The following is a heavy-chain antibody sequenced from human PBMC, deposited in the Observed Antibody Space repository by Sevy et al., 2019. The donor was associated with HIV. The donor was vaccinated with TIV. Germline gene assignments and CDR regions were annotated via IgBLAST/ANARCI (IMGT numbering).Heavy chain of an antibody. CDR3: ARVGTGTILPYYYGMDV. CDR1: GYTFTSYG. V-gene: IGHV1-18*01. CDR2: ISAYNGNT. J-gene: IGHJ6*02. D-gene: IGHD1-7*01. Sequence: ASVKVSFKASGYTFTSYGISWVRQAPGQGLEWMGWISAYNGNTNYAQKLQGRVTMTTDTSTSTAYMELRSLRSDDTAVYYCARVGTGTILPYYYGMDVWGQGTTVTVSS.